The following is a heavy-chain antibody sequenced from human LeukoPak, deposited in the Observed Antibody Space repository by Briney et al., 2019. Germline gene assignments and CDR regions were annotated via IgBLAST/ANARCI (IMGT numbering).Heavy chain of an antibody. Sequence: SETLSLTCTVSGGSISSSSYYWGWIRQPPGKGLERIGSIYYSGSTYYNPSLKSRVTISVDTSKNQFSLKLSSVTAADTAVYYCARQQQLDAFDIWGQGTMVTVSS. V-gene: IGHV4-39*01. J-gene: IGHJ3*02. D-gene: IGHD6-13*01. CDR2: IYYSGST. CDR1: GGSISSSSYY. CDR3: ARQQQLDAFDI.